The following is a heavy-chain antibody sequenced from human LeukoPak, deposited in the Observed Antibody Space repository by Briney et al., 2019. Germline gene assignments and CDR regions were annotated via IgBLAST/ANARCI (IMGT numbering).Heavy chain of an antibody. D-gene: IGHD3-10*01. J-gene: IGHJ6*02. Sequence: SETLSLTCTVSGGSISSGGYYWSWIRQHPGKGLEWIGYIYYSGSTYYNPSLKSRVTISVDTSKNQFSLKLSSVTAADTAVYYCARDHPGAGSEYYYYYGMDVWGQGTTVTVSS. CDR2: IYYSGST. CDR1: GGSISSGGYY. CDR3: ARDHPGAGSEYYYYYGMDV. V-gene: IGHV4-31*03.